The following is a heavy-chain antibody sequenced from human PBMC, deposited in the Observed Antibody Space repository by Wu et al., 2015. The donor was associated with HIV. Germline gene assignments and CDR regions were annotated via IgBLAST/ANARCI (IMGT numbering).Heavy chain of an antibody. Sequence: QVQLVQSGAEVKKPGASVKVSCKASGYIFTDYYIHWVRQATGQGLEWMGWMNPNSGNTGYAQKFQGRVTMTRNTSISTAYMELSSLRSEDTAVYYCARGPKARSSSWFDYWGQGTLVTVSS. V-gene: IGHV1-8*02. D-gene: IGHD6-13*01. J-gene: IGHJ5*01. CDR1: GYIFTDYY. CDR2: MNPNSGNT. CDR3: ARGPKARSSSWFDY.